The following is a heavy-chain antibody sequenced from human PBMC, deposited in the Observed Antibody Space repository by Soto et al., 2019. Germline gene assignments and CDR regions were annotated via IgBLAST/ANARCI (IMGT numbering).Heavy chain of an antibody. CDR2: IKSKTDGGAT. J-gene: IGHJ6*02. Sequence: GGSLRLSCAASGFTFSNAWMSWVRQAPGKGLEWVGRIKSKTDGGATDYAAPVKGRFTISRDDSKNTLYLQMNSLKTEDTAVYYCTTDPAPESPYGMDVWGQGTTVTVSS. V-gene: IGHV3-15*01. CDR3: TTDPAPESPYGMDV. CDR1: GFTFSNAW.